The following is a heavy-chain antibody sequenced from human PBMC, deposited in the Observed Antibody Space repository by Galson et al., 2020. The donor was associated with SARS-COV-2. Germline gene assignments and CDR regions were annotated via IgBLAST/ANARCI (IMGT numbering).Heavy chain of an antibody. Sequence: ASVKVSCKASGYPFTSYEIPWVRQAPGQGLEWMGWMNPHSGNTGYAQKFQGRVTMTRTTSISTAYMELNSLTSEDTAVYYCARSYDDFATWFDPWGQGTLVTVSS. J-gene: IGHJ5*02. CDR1: GYPFTSYE. V-gene: IGHV1-8*02. D-gene: IGHD4-17*01. CDR2: MNPHSGNT. CDR3: ARSYDDFATWFDP.